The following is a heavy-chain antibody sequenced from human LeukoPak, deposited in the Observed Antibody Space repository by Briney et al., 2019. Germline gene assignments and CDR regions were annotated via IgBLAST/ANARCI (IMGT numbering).Heavy chain of an antibody. D-gene: IGHD3-9*01. CDR2: IRSSSSYI. J-gene: IGHJ4*02. Sequence: RPGGSLRLSCAASGFTFSSYSMNWVRQAPGKGLEWVSSIRSSSSYIYYADSVKGRFTISRDNAKNSLYLQMNSLRAEDTAVYYCARVSYDILTGYSYIDYWGQGTLVTVSS. CDR1: GFTFSSYS. V-gene: IGHV3-21*01. CDR3: ARVSYDILTGYSYIDY.